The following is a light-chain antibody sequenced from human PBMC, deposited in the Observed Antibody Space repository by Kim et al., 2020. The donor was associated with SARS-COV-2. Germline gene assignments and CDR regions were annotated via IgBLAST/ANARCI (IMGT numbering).Light chain of an antibody. CDR3: CSYAGSLWV. V-gene: IGLV2-23*01. Sequence: PGQSITISCTGTSSDVGSSNLVSWYQQHPGKAPKLMIYEGSKRPSGVSNRFSGSKSGNTASLTISGLQAEDEADYYCCSYAGSLWVFGGGTQLTVL. CDR2: EGS. CDR1: SSDVGSSNL. J-gene: IGLJ3*02.